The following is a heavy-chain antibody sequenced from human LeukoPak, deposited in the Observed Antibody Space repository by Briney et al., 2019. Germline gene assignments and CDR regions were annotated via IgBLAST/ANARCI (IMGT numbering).Heavy chain of an antibody. CDR1: GFNFSDYF. CDR2: IGKTGRGI. J-gene: IGHJ4*02. Sequence: GGSLRLSCAASGFNFSDYFMSWIRQSPGKGLQWLAYIGKTGRGIEYAEPVRGRFTISRDNAKNSVFLQMDSLRPEDTAMYFCATVRYSTIWSFEFDNWGQGALVTVSS. D-gene: IGHD5-12*01. V-gene: IGHV3-11*01. CDR3: ATVRYSTIWSFEFDN.